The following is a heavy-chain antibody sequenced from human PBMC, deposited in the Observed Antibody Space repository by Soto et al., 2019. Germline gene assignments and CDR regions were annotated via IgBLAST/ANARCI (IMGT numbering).Heavy chain of an antibody. CDR1: GGSFSGYY. Sequence: QVQLQQWGAGLLKPSETLSLTCAVYGGSFSGYYWSWIRQPPGKGLEWIGEINHSGSTNYNPSLKSRVTISVDTSKNQFSLKLSSVTAADTAVYYCARRRVRGVLDYWGQGTLVTVSS. V-gene: IGHV4-34*01. J-gene: IGHJ4*02. CDR3: ARRRVRGVLDY. CDR2: INHSGST. D-gene: IGHD3-10*01.